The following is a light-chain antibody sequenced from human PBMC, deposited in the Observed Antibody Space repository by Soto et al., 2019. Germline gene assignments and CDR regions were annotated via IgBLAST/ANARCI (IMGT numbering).Light chain of an antibody. CDR3: CSYAPSRTLL. V-gene: IGLV2-23*01. CDR1: SSDVGTYNL. J-gene: IGLJ2*01. Sequence: QSVLTQPASVSGSPGESITISCTGTSSDVGTYNLVTWYQHHPGRVPKLILYEGNKRPSGVSSRFSASKSGNTASLTISGIQAEDEADYFCCSYAPSRTLLFGGGTKLTVL. CDR2: EGN.